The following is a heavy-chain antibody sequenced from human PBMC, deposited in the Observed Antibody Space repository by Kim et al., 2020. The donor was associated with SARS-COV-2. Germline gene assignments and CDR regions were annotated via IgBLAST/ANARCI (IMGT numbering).Heavy chain of an antibody. CDR3: ARDIAAAGILDY. Sequence: DYAVSVKSRITINPDTSKNQFSLQLNSVTPEDTAVYYCARDIAAAGILDYWGQGTLVTVSP. J-gene: IGHJ4*02. D-gene: IGHD6-13*01. V-gene: IGHV6-1*01.